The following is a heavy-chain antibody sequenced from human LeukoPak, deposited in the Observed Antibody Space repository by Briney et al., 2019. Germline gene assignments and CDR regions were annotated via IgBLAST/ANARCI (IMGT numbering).Heavy chain of an antibody. CDR1: GYSISSGYY. CDR2: IYHSGST. D-gene: IGHD3-22*01. CDR3: ASMPFYDSSGYSPFDY. J-gene: IGHJ4*02. Sequence: PSETLSLTCTVSGYSISSGYYWGWIRQPPGKGLEWIGSIYHSGSTYYNPSLKSRVTISVDTSKNQFSLKLSSVTAADTAVYYCASMPFYDSSGYSPFDYWGQGTLVTVSS. V-gene: IGHV4-38-2*02.